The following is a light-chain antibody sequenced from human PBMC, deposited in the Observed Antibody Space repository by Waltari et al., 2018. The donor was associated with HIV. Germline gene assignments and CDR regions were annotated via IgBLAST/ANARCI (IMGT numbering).Light chain of an antibody. CDR3: MSYISSATPE. J-gene: IGLJ3*02. CDR1: SRALDNFKS. Sequence: QSALTQPASVSGSPGQSITISCPGTSRALDNFKSVSWYQHHPGKAPKVIICEVSNRPSGVSNRFSGSMSGHTASLIISGLQAEDEADYFCMSYISSATPEFGGGTKLTVL. CDR2: EVS. V-gene: IGLV2-14*01.